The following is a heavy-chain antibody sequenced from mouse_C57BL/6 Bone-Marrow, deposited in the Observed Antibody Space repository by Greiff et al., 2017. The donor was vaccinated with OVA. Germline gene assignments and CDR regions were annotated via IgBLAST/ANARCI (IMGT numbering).Heavy chain of an antibody. CDR3: TRDYYGSSKGDYFDY. CDR1: GYTFTDYE. Sequence: VKLQESGAELVRPGASVTLSCKASGYTFTDYEMHWVKQTPVHGLEWIGAIDPETGGTAYNQKFKGKAILTADKSSSTAYMELRSLTSEDSAVYYCTRDYYGSSKGDYFDYWGQGTTLTVSS. D-gene: IGHD1-1*01. J-gene: IGHJ2*01. V-gene: IGHV1-15*01. CDR2: IDPETGGT.